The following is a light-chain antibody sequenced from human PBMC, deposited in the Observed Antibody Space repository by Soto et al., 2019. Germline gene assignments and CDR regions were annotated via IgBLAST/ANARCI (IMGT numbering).Light chain of an antibody. CDR3: QLYNSYRRT. J-gene: IGKJ1*01. CDR2: DAS. CDR1: QTISSW. Sequence: DIQMTQSPSTLSGSVGDRVTITCRASQTISSWLAWYQQKPGKAPKLLIYDASSLESGVPSRFSGSGSGTEFTLTISSLQPDDFATYYCQLYNSYRRTSGQCPKANI. V-gene: IGKV1-5*01.